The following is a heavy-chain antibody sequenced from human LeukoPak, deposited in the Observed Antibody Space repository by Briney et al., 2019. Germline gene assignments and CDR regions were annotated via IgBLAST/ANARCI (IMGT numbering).Heavy chain of an antibody. J-gene: IGHJ4*02. D-gene: IGHD6-19*01. CDR1: GFTFSNYA. Sequence: GGSLRLCCAASGFTFSNYAMSWVRQAPGKGLEWVSAISASGASTYYADSVKGRFTISRGNSKNSLYLQMSSLRGEDTAVYFCAKGSGSGWYSGFDFWGQGTLLTVSS. CDR2: ISASGAST. V-gene: IGHV3-23*01. CDR3: AKGSGSGWYSGFDF.